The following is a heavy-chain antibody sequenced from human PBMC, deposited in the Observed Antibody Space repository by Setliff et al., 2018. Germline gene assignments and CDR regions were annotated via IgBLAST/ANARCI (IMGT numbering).Heavy chain of an antibody. V-gene: IGHV3-48*01. CDR3: ARSPSGSGWYDFDY. CDR2: ISSSSSTI. CDR1: GFTFSGYY. Sequence: PGGSLRLSCAASGFTFSGYYMQWVRQAPGKGLEWVSYISSSSSTIYYADSVKGRFTISRDNARNSLYLQMNSLRAEDTAVYYCARSPSGSGWYDFDYWGQGTLVTVSS. D-gene: IGHD6-19*01. J-gene: IGHJ4*02.